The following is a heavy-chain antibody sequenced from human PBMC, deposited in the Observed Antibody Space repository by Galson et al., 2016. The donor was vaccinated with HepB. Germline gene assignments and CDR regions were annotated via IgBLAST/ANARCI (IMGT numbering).Heavy chain of an antibody. J-gene: IGHJ4*02. CDR3: ARDLSWGFDS. Sequence: SLRLSCAASGFTFSSFSMNWVSQAPGKGLEWVSYIGGRSSPVSYADSVKGRFTISRDNAENSLYLQMNSLRDDDTAVYYCARDLSWGFDSWGQGTLVTVSS. CDR2: IGGRSSPV. D-gene: IGHD6-13*01. CDR1: GFTFSSFS. V-gene: IGHV3-48*02.